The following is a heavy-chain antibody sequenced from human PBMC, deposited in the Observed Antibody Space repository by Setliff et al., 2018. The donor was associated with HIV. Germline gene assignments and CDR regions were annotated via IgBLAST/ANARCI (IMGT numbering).Heavy chain of an antibody. D-gene: IGHD3-10*01. CDR3: ASGRGIYGSGALEAYDI. CDR1: GYTFNNYG. CDR2: ISGYGNR. Sequence: ASVKVSCKASGYTFNNYGVMWVRQAPGQGLEWMGWISGYGNRKYAQKFEGRPTVTTDTSTSTAYMELRTLRSDDTAVYFCASGRGIYGSGALEAYDIWGQETMVTVSS. J-gene: IGHJ3*02. V-gene: IGHV1-18*01.